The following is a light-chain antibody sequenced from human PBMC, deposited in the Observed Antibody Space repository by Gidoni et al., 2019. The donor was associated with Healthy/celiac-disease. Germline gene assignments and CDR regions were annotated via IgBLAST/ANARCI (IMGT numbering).Light chain of an antibody. J-gene: IGLJ3*02. V-gene: IGLV1-44*01. CDR3: AAWDDSLNGIRV. Sequence: QSVLTQPPSASGTPGQRVPISCSGSSSNIGSNTVNWYQQLPGTAPKLLIYSNNQRPSGVPDRFSGSKSGTSASLAISGLQSEDEADYYCAAWDDSLNGIRVFGGGTKLTVL. CDR1: SSNIGSNT. CDR2: SNN.